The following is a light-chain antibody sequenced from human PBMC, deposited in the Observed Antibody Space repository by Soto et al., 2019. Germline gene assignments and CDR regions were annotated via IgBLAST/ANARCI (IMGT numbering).Light chain of an antibody. V-gene: IGKV1-27*01. CDR2: AAS. CDR1: QDISDY. J-gene: IGKJ5*01. CDR3: QKYNGAPRT. Sequence: DIQMTQSPSSLSASVGDRVTITCRASQDISDYLGWYQQKPGKVPKLLIYAASTLQSGVPSRFSGSGSGTDFTLTISSLQPEDVATYYCQKYNGAPRTFGQGTRLEIK.